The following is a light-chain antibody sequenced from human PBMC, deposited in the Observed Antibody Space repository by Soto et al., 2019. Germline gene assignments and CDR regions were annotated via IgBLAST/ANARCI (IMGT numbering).Light chain of an antibody. V-gene: IGKV3-15*01. CDR3: QQYNSWPPIT. CDR2: GAS. Sequence: EFVLTQSPGTLSLSPGERATLSCRASQTVRNNYLAWYQRKPGQAPRLLIYGASTRATGIPARFSGSGSGTEFTLTISSLQSEDFAVYYCQQYNSWPPITFGGGTKVDIK. CDR1: QTVRNN. J-gene: IGKJ4*01.